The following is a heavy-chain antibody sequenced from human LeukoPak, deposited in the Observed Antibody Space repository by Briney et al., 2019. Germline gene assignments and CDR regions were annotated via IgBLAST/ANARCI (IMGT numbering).Heavy chain of an antibody. Sequence: GRSLRLSCAASGFTFSSYAMHWVRQAPGKGLEWVAVISYDGSNKYYADSVKGRFTISRDNSKNTLYLQMNSLRAEDTAVYYCARDSLRGYSYGSFDYWGQGTLVTDSS. V-gene: IGHV3-30-3*01. CDR2: ISYDGSNK. D-gene: IGHD5-18*01. J-gene: IGHJ4*02. CDR1: GFTFSSYA. CDR3: ARDSLRGYSYGSFDY.